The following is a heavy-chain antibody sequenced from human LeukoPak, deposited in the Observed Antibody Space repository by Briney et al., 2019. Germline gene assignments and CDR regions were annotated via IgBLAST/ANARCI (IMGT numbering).Heavy chain of an antibody. CDR2: IKQDGSEK. V-gene: IGHV3-7*01. Sequence: GGSLRLSRVASGFTFSSYWMSWVRQAPGKGLEWVANIKQDGSEKYYVDSVKGRFTISRDNAKNSLYLQMNSLRAEDTAVYYCARAGSSWYEDDAFDIWGQGTMVTVST. D-gene: IGHD6-13*01. CDR3: ARAGSSWYEDDAFDI. CDR1: GFTFSSYW. J-gene: IGHJ3*02.